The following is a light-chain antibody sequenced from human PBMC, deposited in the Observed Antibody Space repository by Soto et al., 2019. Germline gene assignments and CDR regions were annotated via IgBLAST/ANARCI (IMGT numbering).Light chain of an antibody. CDR2: DAS. CDR1: QSVRNW. CDR3: QQFNTYSYT. Sequence: DIQMTQSPSTLSASVGDRVTITCRASQSVRNWLAWYQQKPGKAPKLLIYDASSLESGVPSRFSGSGFGTEFTLTIRSLQPDDFATYYCQQFNTYSYTFCQGTRVEIK. J-gene: IGKJ2*01. V-gene: IGKV1-5*01.